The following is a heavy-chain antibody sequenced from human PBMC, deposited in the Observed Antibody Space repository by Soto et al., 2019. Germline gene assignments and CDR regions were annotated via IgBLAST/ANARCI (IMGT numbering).Heavy chain of an antibody. J-gene: IGHJ4*02. CDR3: ARDHCSGGSCYSGTLDY. D-gene: IGHD2-15*01. V-gene: IGHV1-2*04. CDR1: GYTFTGYY. Sequence: ASVKVSCKASGYTFTGYYMHWVRQAPGQGLEWMGWINPNNGGTNYAQKFQGWVTMTRDTSISTAYMELSRLRSDDTAVYYCARDHCSGGSCYSGTLDYWGQGTLVTVPS. CDR2: INPNNGGT.